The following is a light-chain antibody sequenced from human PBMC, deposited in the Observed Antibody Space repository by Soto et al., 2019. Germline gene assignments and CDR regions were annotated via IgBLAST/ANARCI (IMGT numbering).Light chain of an antibody. CDR1: SSNIGTGYD. V-gene: IGLV1-40*01. CDR3: QSYDSTLSSSEVV. CDR2: GNN. Sequence: QAVVTQPPSVSGAPGQRVTISCTGSSSNIGTGYDVHWYQQLPGTAPKLLIYGNNNRPSGVPDRFAGSKSGTSASLAITWLQAEDEADYYCQSYDSTLSSSEVVFGGGTKLTVL. J-gene: IGLJ2*01.